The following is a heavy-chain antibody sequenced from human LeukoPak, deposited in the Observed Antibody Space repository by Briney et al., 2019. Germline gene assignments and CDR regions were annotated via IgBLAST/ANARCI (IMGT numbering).Heavy chain of an antibody. Sequence: SETLSLTCAVYGGSFSGYYWSWIRQPPGKGLEWIGEINHSGSTNYNPSLKSRVTISVDTSKNQFSLKLSSVTAADTAVYYCAREYGDYEYYFDYWGQGTLVTVSS. V-gene: IGHV4-34*01. CDR3: AREYGDYEYYFDY. J-gene: IGHJ4*02. CDR2: INHSGST. CDR1: GGSFSGYY. D-gene: IGHD4-17*01.